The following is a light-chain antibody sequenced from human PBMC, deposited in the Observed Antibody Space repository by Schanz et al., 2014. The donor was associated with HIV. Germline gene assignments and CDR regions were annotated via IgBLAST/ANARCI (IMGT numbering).Light chain of an antibody. CDR1: SSDVGVYNY. V-gene: IGLV2-14*03. Sequence: QSALTQPASVSGSPGQSITISCTGTSSDVGVYNYVSWYQQHPGKAPKLIIYDVSNRPSGVSNRFSGSKSGNTASLTISGLQAEDEADYYCSSFTYTSTPVVFGGGTKLTVL. J-gene: IGLJ2*01. CDR2: DVS. CDR3: SSFTYTSTPVV.